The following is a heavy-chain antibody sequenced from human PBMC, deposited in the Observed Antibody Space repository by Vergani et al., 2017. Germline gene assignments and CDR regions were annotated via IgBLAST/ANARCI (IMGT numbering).Heavy chain of an antibody. CDR2: IYTSGST. Sequence: QVQLQESGPGLVKPSQTLSLTCTVSGGSISSGSYYWSWIRQPAGKGLEWIGRIYTSGSTNYNPSLKSRVTISVDTSKNQFSLKLSSVTAADTDVYYCARDDTGSGGYLGYWGQGTLVTVSS. V-gene: IGHV4-61*02. D-gene: IGHD2-15*01. CDR1: GGSISSGSYY. CDR3: ARDDTGSGGYLGY. J-gene: IGHJ4*02.